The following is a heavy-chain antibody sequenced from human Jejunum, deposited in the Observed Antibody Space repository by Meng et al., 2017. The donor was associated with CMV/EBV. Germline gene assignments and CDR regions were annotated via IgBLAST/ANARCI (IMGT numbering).Heavy chain of an antibody. Sequence: GFSLTTTFVGVGWIRQPPGKALEWVALIYWNEDKRYSPSLKSRLTITRDPSKNQVDLIMTNMDPTDTATYYCAHRHRDSTWGSDYWGQGTGVTVSS. D-gene: IGHD6-13*01. V-gene: IGHV2-5*01. CDR2: IYWNEDK. CDR1: GFSLTTTFVG. J-gene: IGHJ4*02. CDR3: AHRHRDSTWGSDY.